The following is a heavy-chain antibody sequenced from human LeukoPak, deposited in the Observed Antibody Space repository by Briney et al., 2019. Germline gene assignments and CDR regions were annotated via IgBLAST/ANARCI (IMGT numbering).Heavy chain of an antibody. V-gene: IGHV4-59*01. CDR1: GGSISSNY. J-gene: IGHJ3*02. Sequence: SETLSLTCSVSGGSISSNYWSWIRQPPGKGLEWIGYIYYGGSTNYNPSLKSRVTISVDTSKNQFSLRLSSVTAADTAAYYCACLTTADAFDIWGQGTMVTVSS. D-gene: IGHD3-22*01. CDR2: IYYGGST. CDR3: ACLTTADAFDI.